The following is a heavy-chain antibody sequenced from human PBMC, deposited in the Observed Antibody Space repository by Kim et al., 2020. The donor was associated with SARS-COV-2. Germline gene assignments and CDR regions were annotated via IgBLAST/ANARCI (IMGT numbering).Heavy chain of an antibody. CDR2: INHSGST. CDR3: ARGQYADY. Sequence: SEILSLTCAVYGGSFSGYYWSWIRQPPGKGLEWIGEINHSGSTNYNPSLKSRVTISVDTSKNQFSLKLSSVTAADTAVYYCARGQYADYWGQGTLVTVSS. V-gene: IGHV4-34*01. CDR1: GGSFSGYY. J-gene: IGHJ4*02.